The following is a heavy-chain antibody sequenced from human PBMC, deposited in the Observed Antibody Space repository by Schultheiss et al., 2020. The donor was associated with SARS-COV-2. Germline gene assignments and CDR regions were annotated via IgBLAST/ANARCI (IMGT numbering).Heavy chain of an antibody. J-gene: IGHJ4*02. Sequence: SETLSLTCAVYAGSFSGNYWSWVRRTPGKGLEWIGEILHTGTTNYNPSLKSRVTISVDTSKNQFSLRLRSLTDADTAVYYCARGWGDGYNNGPRQRFDYWGQGRLVTVSS. CDR2: ILHTGTT. V-gene: IGHV4-34*01. CDR3: ARGWGDGYNNGPRQRFDY. CDR1: AGSFSGNY. D-gene: IGHD5-24*01.